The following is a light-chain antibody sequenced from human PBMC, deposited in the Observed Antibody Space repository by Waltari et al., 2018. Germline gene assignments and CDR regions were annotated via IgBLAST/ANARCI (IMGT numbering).Light chain of an antibody. V-gene: IGLV1-47*01. CDR2: RNE. CDR1: SSNIGSNY. CDR3: AAWDDSLREV. J-gene: IGLJ3*02. Sequence: QSVLTQPPSASGTPGQRVTISCSGSSSNIGSNYVYWYQQLPGTAPKLLIYRNEQRPYGVPDRFSGSKSCTSASLAISELRSEDEANYYCAAWDDSLREVFGGGTRLTVL.